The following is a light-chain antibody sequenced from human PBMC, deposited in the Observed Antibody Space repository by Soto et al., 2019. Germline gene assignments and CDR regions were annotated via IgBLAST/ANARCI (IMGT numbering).Light chain of an antibody. CDR1: QSVSSSY. J-gene: IGKJ2*01. CDR3: QEYGGSPQYT. V-gene: IGKV3-20*01. CDR2: GAT. Sequence: EIVLTQSPGTLSLSPGERATLSCRASQSVSSSYLAWYQQKPSQAPRLLIYGATRRATGIPDRFSGSGSGTDFTLTISRLEPEDLAMYYCQEYGGSPQYTFGQGTNLEIK.